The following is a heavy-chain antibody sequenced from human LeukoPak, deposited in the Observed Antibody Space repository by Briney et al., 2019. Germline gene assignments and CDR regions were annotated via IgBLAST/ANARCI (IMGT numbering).Heavy chain of an antibody. J-gene: IGHJ4*02. CDR3: ARQVAVAGISYFDY. CDR1: GGSISSYY. V-gene: IGHV4-59*08. CDR2: IYYSGST. D-gene: IGHD6-19*01. Sequence: SETLSLTCTVSGGSISSYYGSWIPHPPGKGLEWIGYIYYSGSTNYNPSLKSRVTISVDTSKNQFSLKLGSVTAADTAVYYCARQVAVAGISYFDYWGQGTLVTVSS.